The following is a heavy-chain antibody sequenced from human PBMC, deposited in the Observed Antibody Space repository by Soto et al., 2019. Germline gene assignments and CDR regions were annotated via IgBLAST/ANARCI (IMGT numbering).Heavy chain of an antibody. CDR2: VRSKPQSYIA. Sequence: GGSLRLSCAASGFTFSDYYIDWVRQAPGKGLEWVGRVRSKPQSYIADYAASVEGRFTVSRDDSENSVFLQMNSLKPEDTATYYCTRDCPSCGMDVWGQGTTVTVSS. J-gene: IGHJ6*02. CDR3: TRDCPSCGMDV. CDR1: GFTFSDYY. V-gene: IGHV3-72*01. D-gene: IGHD6-6*01.